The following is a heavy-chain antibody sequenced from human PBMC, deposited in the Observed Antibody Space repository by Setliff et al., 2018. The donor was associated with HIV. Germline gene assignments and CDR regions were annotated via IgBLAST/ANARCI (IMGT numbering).Heavy chain of an antibody. CDR1: GYSFTSYW. V-gene: IGHV5-51*01. D-gene: IGHD2-8*02. Sequence: PGESLKISCKGSGYSFTSYWIGWVRQMPGKGLEWMGLIYPGDSDTRYSPSFQGQVTISVDKSIRTAYLQWSSLKASDTATYYCARHINSYWYGDGMDVWGQGTTVTVSS. CDR3: ARHINSYWYGDGMDV. J-gene: IGHJ6*02. CDR2: IYPGDSDT.